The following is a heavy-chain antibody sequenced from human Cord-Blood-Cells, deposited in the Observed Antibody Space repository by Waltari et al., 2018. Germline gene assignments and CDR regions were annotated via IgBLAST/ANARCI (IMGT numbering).Heavy chain of an antibody. CDR3: ATVSPWAPWGDWFDP. CDR1: GYTLTALS. V-gene: IGHV1-24*01. CDR2: FDPEDGET. Sequence: QIQLLQTGAAVKNPGTSVKVSGKVSGYTLTALSMPSLRQAPGKGLEWMGGFDPEDGETIYAQKFQGRVTMTEDTSTDTAYMELSSLRSEDTAVYYCATVSPWAPWGDWFDPWGQGTLVTVSS. D-gene: IGHD3-16*01. J-gene: IGHJ5*02.